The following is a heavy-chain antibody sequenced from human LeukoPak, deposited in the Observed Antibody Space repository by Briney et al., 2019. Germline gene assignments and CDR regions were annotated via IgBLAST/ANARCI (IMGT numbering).Heavy chain of an antibody. CDR1: GGSTSSYY. CDR2: IYYSGST. V-gene: IGHV4-59*08. J-gene: IGHJ4*02. D-gene: IGHD5-18*01. Sequence: SETLSPTCTVSGGSTSSYYSSWIRQPPGKGLEWIGYIYYSGSTNYNPSLKSRVTISVDTSKNQFSLKLSSVTAADTAVYYCASGDTAMVLDYWGQGTLVTVSS. CDR3: ASGDTAMVLDY.